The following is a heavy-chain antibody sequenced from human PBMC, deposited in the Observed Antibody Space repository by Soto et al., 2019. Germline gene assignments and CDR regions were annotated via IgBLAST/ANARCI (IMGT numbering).Heavy chain of an antibody. V-gene: IGHV1-69*12. D-gene: IGHD1-1*01. CDR1: AGTFSSYA. CDR3: STGTHGNYYNGMDV. Sequence: QVQLVQSGAEVKKPGSSVKVSCKASAGTFSSYAISWVRQAPGQGLEWMGGIIPIFSTANYAQEFQGRVTITADESTSTAYMELSSLRSEDTAVYYCSTGTHGNYYNGMDVWGQGTTVTVSS. J-gene: IGHJ6*02. CDR2: IIPIFSTA.